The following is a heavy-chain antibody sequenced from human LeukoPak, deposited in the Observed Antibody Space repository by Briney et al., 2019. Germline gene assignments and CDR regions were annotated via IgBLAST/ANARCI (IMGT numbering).Heavy chain of an antibody. CDR1: GYSISSGYY. D-gene: IGHD4-11*01. V-gene: IGHV4-38-2*02. CDR2: TYHSGST. J-gene: IGHJ6*03. Sequence: SETLSLTCTVSGYSISSGYYWGWIRQPPGKGLEWIGSTYHSGSTYYNPSLKSRVTISVDTSKNQFSLKLSSVTAADTAVYYCASLSRQTTVRTETYYYYYLDVWGQGTTVTVSS. CDR3: ASLSRQTTVRTETYYYYYLDV.